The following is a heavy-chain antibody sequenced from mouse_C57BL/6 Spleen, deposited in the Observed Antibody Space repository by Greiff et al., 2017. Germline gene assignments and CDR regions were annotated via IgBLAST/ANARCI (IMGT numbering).Heavy chain of an antibody. CDR1: GYTFTDYY. CDR2: IYPGSGNT. CDR3: AREVGTRYFDV. Sequence: QVQLQQSGAELVRPGASVKLSCKASGYTFTDYYINWVKQRPGQGLEWIARIYPGSGNTYYNEKFKGKATLTAEKSSSTAYMQLSSLTSEDSAVYFCAREVGTRYFDVWGTGTTVTVSS. V-gene: IGHV1-76*01. D-gene: IGHD4-1*01. J-gene: IGHJ1*03.